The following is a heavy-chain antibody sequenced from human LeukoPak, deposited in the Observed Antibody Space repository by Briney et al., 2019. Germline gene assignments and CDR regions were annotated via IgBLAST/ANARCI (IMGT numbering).Heavy chain of an antibody. J-gene: IGHJ3*02. V-gene: IGHV4-59*01. CDR1: GAAISGYY. CDR2: IFYSGTT. D-gene: IGHD1-14*01. Sequence: PSETLSLTCTVSGAAISGYYWSWIRLPPGKGLEWIGYIFYSGTTNYNPSLKSRVTISVDTSKKRFSLKLSSVTAADTAVYYCAKTNQIVETASDIWGQGTMVTVSS. CDR3: AKTNQIVETASDI.